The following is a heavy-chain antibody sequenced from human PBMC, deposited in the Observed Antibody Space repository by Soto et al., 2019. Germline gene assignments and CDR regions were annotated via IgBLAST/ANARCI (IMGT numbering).Heavy chain of an antibody. Sequence: GGSVRLSCAASGFTFSSYAMSWVRQAPGKGLEWVSAISGSGGSTYYADSVKGRFTISRDNSKNTLYLQMNSLRAEDTAVYYCAKGKYCSGGSCYDWFDPWGQGTLVTVFS. J-gene: IGHJ5*02. CDR2: ISGSGGST. CDR3: AKGKYCSGGSCYDWFDP. D-gene: IGHD2-15*01. V-gene: IGHV3-23*01. CDR1: GFTFSSYA.